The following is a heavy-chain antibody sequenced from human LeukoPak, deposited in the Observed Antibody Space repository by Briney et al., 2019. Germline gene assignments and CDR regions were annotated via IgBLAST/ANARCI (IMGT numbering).Heavy chain of an antibody. Sequence: ASVKVSCKASGYTFTGYYIHWVRQAPGQGLEWMGWINPNNGDTNYAQKFQGRVTMTRDTSISTAYMEMSRLRSDDTAVYYCARGLSGPYYYYYMDVWGKGTSVTVSS. CDR1: GYTFTGYY. D-gene: IGHD2-15*01. CDR2: INPNNGDT. V-gene: IGHV1-2*02. CDR3: ARGLSGPYYYYYMDV. J-gene: IGHJ6*03.